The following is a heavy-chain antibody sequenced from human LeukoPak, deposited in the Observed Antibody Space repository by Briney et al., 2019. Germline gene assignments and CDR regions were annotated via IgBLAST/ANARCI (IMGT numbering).Heavy chain of an antibody. CDR3: ARGLHNNSIVVVVAATAGYYFDY. CDR2: INHSGST. V-gene: IGHV4-34*01. Sequence: SETLSLTCAVYGGSFSGYYWSWIRQPPGKGLEWIGEINHSGSTNYNPSLTSRVTISVDTSKNQFSLKLSSVTAADTAVYYCARGLHNNSIVVVVAATAGYYFDYWGQGTLVTVSS. CDR1: GGSFSGYY. D-gene: IGHD2-15*01. J-gene: IGHJ4*02.